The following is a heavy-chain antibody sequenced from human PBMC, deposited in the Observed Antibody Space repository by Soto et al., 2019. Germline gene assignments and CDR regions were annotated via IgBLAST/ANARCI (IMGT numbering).Heavy chain of an antibody. V-gene: IGHV4-30-4*01. J-gene: IGHJ5*02. CDR3: ARGRFILASWFDP. CDR2: IYYSGST. CDR1: GGSISSGDYY. D-gene: IGHD2-21*01. Sequence: QVQLQESGPGLVKPSQTLSLTCTVSGGSISSGDYYWSWIRQPPGKGLEWIGYIYYSGSTYYNPSLKSRVTISVDTSKHQFSLKLSSVTAADTAVYYCARGRFILASWFDPWGQGTLVTVSS.